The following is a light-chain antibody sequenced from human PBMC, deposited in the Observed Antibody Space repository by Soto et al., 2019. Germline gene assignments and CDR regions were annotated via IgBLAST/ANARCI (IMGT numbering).Light chain of an antibody. CDR3: QQRSNWPPLWT. CDR1: QSVSSN. Sequence: EIVMTQSPATLSVSPGERATLPCSASQSVSSNLAWYQQKPGQAPRLLIYGASTRATGIPDRFSGSGSATDFTLTISRLEPEDFAVYYCQQRSNWPPLWTFGQGTKVDIK. CDR2: GAS. J-gene: IGKJ1*01. V-gene: IGKV3D-15*01.